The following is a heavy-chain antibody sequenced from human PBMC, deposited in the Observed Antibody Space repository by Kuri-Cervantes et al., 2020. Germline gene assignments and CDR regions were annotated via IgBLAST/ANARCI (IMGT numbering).Heavy chain of an antibody. J-gene: IGHJ4*02. CDR3: ARRSGYGRSGTVTTFFDY. CDR2: INPSGGST. D-gene: IGHD4-17*01. Sequence: ASVKVSCKASGYTFTSYYMHWVRQAPGQGLEWMGIINPSGGSTSYAQKFQGRVTVTRDTSTSTVYMELSSLRSEDTAVYYCARRSGYGRSGTVTTFFDYWGQGTLVTVSS. CDR1: GYTFTSYY. V-gene: IGHV1-46*01.